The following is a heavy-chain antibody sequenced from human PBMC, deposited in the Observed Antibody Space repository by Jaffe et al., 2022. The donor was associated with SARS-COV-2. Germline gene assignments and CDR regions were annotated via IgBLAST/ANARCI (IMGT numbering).Heavy chain of an antibody. CDR1: GYTFTAYY. CDR2: FYPSGGSP. Sequence: QVQLVQSGAEVKKPGASVKISCKASGYTFTAYYMHWLRQAPGQGLEWMGIFYPSGGSPRYAQKFQGRVTMTRDTSTSTVYMELGGLRSEDTAVYYCARERDSTLYFDYWGQGTLVTVSS. V-gene: IGHV1-46*01. CDR3: ARERDSTLYFDY. J-gene: IGHJ4*02.